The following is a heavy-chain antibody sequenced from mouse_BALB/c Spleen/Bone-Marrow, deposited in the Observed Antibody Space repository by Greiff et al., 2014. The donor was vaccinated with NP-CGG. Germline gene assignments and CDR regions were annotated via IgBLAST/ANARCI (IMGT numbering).Heavy chain of an antibody. Sequence: VQLQQSGAELVKPGASVKLSCTASGFNIKDTYMHWVKQRPEQGLEWIGRIDPAYGNTKYDPKFQGKATITADTSSNTAYLQLSSLTSEDTAVYYCARRGYYGNYYYAMDYWGQGTSVTVSS. CDR1: GFNIKDTY. CDR2: IDPAYGNT. D-gene: IGHD2-1*01. V-gene: IGHV14-3*02. CDR3: ARRGYYGNYYYAMDY. J-gene: IGHJ4*01.